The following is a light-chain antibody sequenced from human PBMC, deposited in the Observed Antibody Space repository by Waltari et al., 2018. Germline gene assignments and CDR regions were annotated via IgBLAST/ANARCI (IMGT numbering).Light chain of an antibody. CDR1: SSDVGGYTL. Sequence: QSALTQPASVSGSPGQSITTSCTGTSSDVGGYTLVSWYQQHPGKAPKLMIYEGSKRPSGVSNRFSGSKSGNTASLTISGLQAEDEADYYCCSYAGSSTWVFGGGTKLTVL. J-gene: IGLJ3*02. V-gene: IGLV2-23*01. CDR2: EGS. CDR3: CSYAGSSTWV.